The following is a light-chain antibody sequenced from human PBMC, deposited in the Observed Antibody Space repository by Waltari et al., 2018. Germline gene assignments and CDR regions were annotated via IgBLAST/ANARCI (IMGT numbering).Light chain of an antibody. CDR2: GAS. CDR3: QQYGSSPYT. J-gene: IGKJ2*01. CDR1: QSVSSSY. V-gene: IGKV3-20*01. Sequence: EIVLTQSPGTLSLSPGERATLSCRASQSVSSSYLAWYQQKPGQAPRLLFYGASSRATGIPDRFSGSGSGTDFTLTISRLEPEDFAVNYCQQYGSSPYTFGQGTKLEIK.